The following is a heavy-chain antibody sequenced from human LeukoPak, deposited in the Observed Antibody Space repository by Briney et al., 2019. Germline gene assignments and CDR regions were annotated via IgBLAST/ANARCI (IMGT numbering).Heavy chain of an antibody. CDR1: GFTFSSYA. D-gene: IGHD1-7*01. Sequence: GGSLRLSCAASGFTFSSYAMHWVRQAPGKGLEWVAVISYDGSNKYYADSVKGRFTISRDNSKNTLYLQMNSLRAEDTAVYYCARGLIGTGRDYWGQGTLVTVSS. CDR2: ISYDGSNK. J-gene: IGHJ4*02. V-gene: IGHV3-30-3*01. CDR3: ARGLIGTGRDY.